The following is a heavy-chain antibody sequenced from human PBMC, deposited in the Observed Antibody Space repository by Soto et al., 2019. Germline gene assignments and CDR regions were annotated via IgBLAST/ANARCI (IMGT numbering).Heavy chain of an antibody. Sequence: PVGSLRLSCESSVFSLTSHAMSCVRHSPGMGLEWVSAIGRSGDSTYYGASVKGRFIVSRDNSKNIVYLQMKKLRVEDTAVYYCARDTLGHDFWSGYSDSWGQGTLFTVSS. D-gene: IGHD3-3*01. V-gene: IGHV3-23*01. J-gene: IGHJ4*02. CDR1: VFSLTSHA. CDR3: ARDTLGHDFWSGYSDS. CDR2: IGRSGDST.